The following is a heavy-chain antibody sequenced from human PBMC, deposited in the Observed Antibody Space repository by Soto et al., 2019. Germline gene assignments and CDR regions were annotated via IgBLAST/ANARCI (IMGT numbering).Heavy chain of an antibody. D-gene: IGHD6-13*01. J-gene: IGHJ3*02. V-gene: IGHV1-2*04. CDR3: ARERNSSSWYRPGGNVFNI. CDR2: INPNSGGT. Sequence: ASLKVSCKASGYTFTGYYMHWVRQAPGQGLEWMGWINPNSGGTNYAQKFQGWVTMTRDTSISTAYMELSRLRSDDTAVYYCARERNSSSWYRPGGNVFNIWPKGTMYTV. CDR1: GYTFTGYY.